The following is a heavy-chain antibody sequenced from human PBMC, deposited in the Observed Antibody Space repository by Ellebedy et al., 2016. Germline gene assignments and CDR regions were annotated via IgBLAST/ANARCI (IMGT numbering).Heavy chain of an antibody. D-gene: IGHD1-14*01. CDR1: GFTFSSYA. J-gene: IGHJ4*02. CDR3: ARDLGSRGGGGTGW. CDR2: ISGSGGST. V-gene: IGHV3-23*01. Sequence: GGSLRLSXAASGFTFSSYAMSWVRQAPGKGLEWVSAISGSGGSTYYADSVKGRFTISRDNAKNSLYLQMNSLRAEDTAVYYCARDLGSRGGGGTGWWGQGTLVTVSS.